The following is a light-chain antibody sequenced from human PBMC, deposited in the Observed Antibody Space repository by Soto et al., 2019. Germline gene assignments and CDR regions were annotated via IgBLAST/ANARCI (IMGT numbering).Light chain of an antibody. CDR2: DVN. CDR3: CSYAGRDSVL. Sequence: QSALTQPRSVSGSPGQSVTITCTGTNSDVGGYNFVSWYQQHPGMAPKLMIYDVNKRPSGVPDRFSGSKSGNTASLTISGLQAEDEADYHCCSYAGRDSVLFGGGTKLTVL. J-gene: IGLJ3*02. V-gene: IGLV2-11*01. CDR1: NSDVGGYNF.